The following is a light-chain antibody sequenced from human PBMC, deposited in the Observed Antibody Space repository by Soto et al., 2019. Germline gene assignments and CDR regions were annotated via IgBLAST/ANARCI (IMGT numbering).Light chain of an antibody. CDR3: QSYDSSLSGYV. CDR2: ENN. Sequence: QSVLTQPPSVSEAPGQRVTISCTGSSSNIGAGYEAHWYQQVPGTAPKLLIYENNNRPSGVPDRFSGSKSGTSASLAITGLQAEDEAEYYCQSYDSSLSGYVFGTGNKFTVL. CDR1: SSNIGAGYE. V-gene: IGLV1-40*01. J-gene: IGLJ1*01.